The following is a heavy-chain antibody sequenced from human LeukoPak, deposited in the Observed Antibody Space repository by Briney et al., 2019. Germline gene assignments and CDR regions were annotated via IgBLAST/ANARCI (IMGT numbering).Heavy chain of an antibody. CDR3: VRDRHVDYSFAY. Sequence: GGSLRLSCAASGFIFTNYAMNWVRQPPGRGLQWVSGISSTGDSTYYAASVKGRFTTSSDHSQHMVYLQMSSLRAEHTADYYCVRDRHVDYSFAYWGQGILVTVSS. J-gene: IGHJ4*02. D-gene: IGHD4-11*01. CDR1: GFIFTNYA. V-gene: IGHV3-23*01. CDR2: ISSTGDST.